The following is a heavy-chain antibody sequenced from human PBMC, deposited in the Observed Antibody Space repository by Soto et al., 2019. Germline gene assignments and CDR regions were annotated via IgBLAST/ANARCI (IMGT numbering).Heavy chain of an antibody. CDR3: AKPLPIAVAGTDDSFDI. V-gene: IGHV3-30*18. CDR2: ISYDGSNK. D-gene: IGHD6-19*01. J-gene: IGHJ3*02. Sequence: QVQLVESGGGVVQPGRSLRLSCAASGFTFSSYGMHWVRQAPGKGLERVAVISYDGSNKYYADSVKGRFTISRDNSKNTPYMQMNSLRAEDTAVYYCAKPLPIAVAGTDDSFDIWGQGTMVTVSS. CDR1: GFTFSSYG.